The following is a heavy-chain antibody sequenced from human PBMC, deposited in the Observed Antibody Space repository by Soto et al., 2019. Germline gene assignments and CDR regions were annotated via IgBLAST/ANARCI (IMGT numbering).Heavy chain of an antibody. CDR2: IIPLFGTA. D-gene: IGHD2-15*01. Sequence: GASVKVSCKASGGTFSSYAISWVRQAPGQGLEWMGGIIPLFGTANYAQKFQGRVTITADESTSTAYMELCSLRYEDTAVYYCARDLRGNCSGGGCSGMDVLGQGTTVTV. CDR3: ARDLRGNCSGGGCSGMDV. CDR1: GGTFSSYA. V-gene: IGHV1-69*13. J-gene: IGHJ6*02.